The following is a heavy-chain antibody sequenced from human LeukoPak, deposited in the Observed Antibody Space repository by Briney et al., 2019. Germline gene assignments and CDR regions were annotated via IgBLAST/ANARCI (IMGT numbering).Heavy chain of an antibody. CDR1: GYTFTSYD. D-gene: IGHD6-19*01. V-gene: IGHV1-8*02. CDR3: ARGRRKLSSGWYSFNY. J-gene: IGHJ4*02. Sequence: ASVKVSCKASGYTFTSYDINWVRQATGQGLEWMGWMNPNSGNTGYAQKFQGRVTMTRNTSISTAYMELSSLRSEDTAVYYCARGRRKLSSGWYSFNYWGQGTLVTVSS. CDR2: MNPNSGNT.